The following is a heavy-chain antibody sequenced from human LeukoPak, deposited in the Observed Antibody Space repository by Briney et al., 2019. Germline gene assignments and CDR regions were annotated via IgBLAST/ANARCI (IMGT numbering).Heavy chain of an antibody. CDR2: IYYSGST. CDR1: GASITSDF. J-gene: IGHJ4*02. V-gene: IGHV4-59*01. CDR3: ARVRVSSGSHPWYFDY. Sequence: SETLSLTCTVSGASITSDFWDWIRQSPGKGPGWIGYIYYSGSTDYNPSLKSRVNISVDTSKNQFSLKLSSVTAADTAVYYCARVRVSSGSHPWYFDYWGQGTLVTVSS. D-gene: IGHD3-22*01.